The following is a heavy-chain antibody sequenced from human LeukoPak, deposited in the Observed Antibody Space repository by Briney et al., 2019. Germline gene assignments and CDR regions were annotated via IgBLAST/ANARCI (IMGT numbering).Heavy chain of an antibody. CDR1: GGSFSGYY. CDR2: IYYSGST. V-gene: IGHV4-34*01. CDR3: ARHSYISGWYYYMDV. Sequence: SETLSLTCAVYGGSFSGYYWSWIRQPPGKGLEWIGSIYYSGSTYYNPSLKSRVTISVDTSKNQFSLKLSSVTAADTAVYYCARHSYISGWYYYMDVWGKGTTVTISS. D-gene: IGHD6-19*01. J-gene: IGHJ6*03.